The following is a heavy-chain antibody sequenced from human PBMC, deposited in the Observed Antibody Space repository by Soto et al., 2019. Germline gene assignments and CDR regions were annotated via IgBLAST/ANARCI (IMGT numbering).Heavy chain of an antibody. J-gene: IGHJ6*02. CDR2: ISAYNGNT. V-gene: IGHV1-18*01. Sequence: AASVKVSCKASGYTFTSYGISWVRQAPGQGLEWKGWISAYNGNTNYAQKHQGRVTMTTDTSTSTAYMELRSLRSDDTAVYYCASDGRYQPLLAAYYYYGMDVWGQGTTVTVSS. D-gene: IGHD2-2*01. CDR1: GYTFTSYG. CDR3: ASDGRYQPLLAAYYYYGMDV.